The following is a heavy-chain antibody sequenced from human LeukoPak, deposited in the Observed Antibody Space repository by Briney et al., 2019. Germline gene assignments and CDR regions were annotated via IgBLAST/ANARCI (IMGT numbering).Heavy chain of an antibody. J-gene: IGHJ4*02. V-gene: IGHV3-23*01. CDR3: AKRDYGDYEVPFDY. Sequence: GGSLRLSCAASGFTFSSYAMSWVRQAPGKGLEWVSAISGSGGSTYYADSVKGRFTISRDNPKNTLYLQMNSLRAEDTAVYYCAKRDYGDYEVPFDYWGQGTLVTVSS. CDR2: ISGSGGST. CDR1: GFTFSSYA. D-gene: IGHD4-17*01.